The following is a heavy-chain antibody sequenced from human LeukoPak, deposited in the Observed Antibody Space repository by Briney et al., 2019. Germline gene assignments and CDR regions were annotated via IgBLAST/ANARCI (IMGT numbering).Heavy chain of an antibody. V-gene: IGHV1-46*01. J-gene: IGHJ4*02. D-gene: IGHD2-2*01. CDR1: GYTFTSYY. CDR2: INPSGGST. CDR3: ARDSKGGNIVVVPAAPGL. Sequence: GASVKVSCKASGYTFTSYYMHWVRQAPGQGLEWMGIINPSGGSTSYAQKFQGRVTMTRDTSTSTVYMELSSLRSDDTAVYYCARDSKGGNIVVVPAAPGLWGQGTLVTVSS.